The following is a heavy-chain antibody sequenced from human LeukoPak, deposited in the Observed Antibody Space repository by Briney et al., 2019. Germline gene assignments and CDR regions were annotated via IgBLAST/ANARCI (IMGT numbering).Heavy chain of an antibody. V-gene: IGHV4-59*01. Sequence: PSETLSLACTVSGGSISSYYWSWIRQPPGKGLECIGYIYYSGSTNYNPSLKSRVTISVDTSKNQFSLKLSSVTAADTAVYYCARDRPDGITVTRVPYGMDVWGKGTTVTVSS. D-gene: IGHD1-20*01. J-gene: IGHJ6*04. CDR3: ARDRPDGITVTRVPYGMDV. CDR1: GGSISSYY. CDR2: IYYSGST.